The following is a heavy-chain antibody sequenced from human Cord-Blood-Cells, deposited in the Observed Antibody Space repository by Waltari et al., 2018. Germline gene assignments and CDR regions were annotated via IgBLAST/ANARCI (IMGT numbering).Heavy chain of an antibody. Sequence: QVQLVQSGAEVKKPGSSVKVSCKASGGTFSSYAISWVRQAPGQGDEWMGSIIPILGTANYAQKFQGRVTITADESTSTAYMELSSLRSEDTAVYYCAAGYYYDSSGYYYGMDVWGQGTTVTVSS. J-gene: IGHJ6*02. V-gene: IGHV1-69*11. CDR3: AAGYYYDSSGYYYGMDV. CDR2: IIPILGTA. CDR1: GGTFSSYA. D-gene: IGHD3-22*01.